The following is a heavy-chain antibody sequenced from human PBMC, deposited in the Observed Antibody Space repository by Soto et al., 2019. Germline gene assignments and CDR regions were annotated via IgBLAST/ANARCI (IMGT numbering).Heavy chain of an antibody. V-gene: IGHV4-39*07. D-gene: IGHD2-2*01. J-gene: IGHJ4*02. CDR1: CVSIVSSIYH. Sequence: TLSLPCPVSCVSIVSSIYHSAWIRPPHGPGLELIGSVYYSGTTNYNPSLKSRVTISLHTSKSQFSLRLSSVTAADTAVYYCARAPRDAIPDYWGQGTLVNVSA. CDR3: ARAPRDAIPDY. CDR2: VYYSGTT.